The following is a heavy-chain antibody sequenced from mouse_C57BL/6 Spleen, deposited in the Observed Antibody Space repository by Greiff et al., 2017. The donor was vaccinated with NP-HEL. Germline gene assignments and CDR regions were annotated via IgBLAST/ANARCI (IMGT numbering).Heavy chain of an antibody. CDR2: INPSTGGT. D-gene: IGHD1-1*01. Sequence: EVQLQQSGPELVKPGASVKISCKASGYSFTGYYMNWVKQSPEKSLEWIGEINPSTGGTTYNQKFKAKATLTVDKSSSTAYMQLKSLTSEDSAVYYCARTTVVARGYFDVWGTGTTVTVSS. CDR1: GYSFTGYY. V-gene: IGHV1-42*01. CDR3: ARTTVVARGYFDV. J-gene: IGHJ1*03.